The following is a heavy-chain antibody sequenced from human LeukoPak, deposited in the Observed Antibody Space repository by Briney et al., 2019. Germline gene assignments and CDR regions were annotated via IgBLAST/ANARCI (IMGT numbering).Heavy chain of an antibody. CDR1: GYTFTSYA. CDR3: ARDRGEYSTTWYYFDS. Sequence: ASVKVSCKASGYTFTSYAINWVRQAPGQGLEWMGCISAYNGDTNYAQKLQGRVTMTTNSSTSTAYMDLRSLRSDDTAVYYCARDRGEYSTTWYYFDSWGQGTLVTVSS. J-gene: IGHJ4*02. D-gene: IGHD6-6*01. V-gene: IGHV1-18*01. CDR2: ISAYNGDT.